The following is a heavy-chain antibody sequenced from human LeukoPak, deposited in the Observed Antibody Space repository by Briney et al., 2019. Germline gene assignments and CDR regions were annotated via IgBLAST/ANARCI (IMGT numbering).Heavy chain of an antibody. CDR1: GGSISSSSYY. Sequence: SETLSLTCTVSGGSISSSSYYWGWIRQPPGKGLEWIGYIYYSGSTNYNPSLKSRVTISVDTSKNQFSLKLSSVTAADTAVYYCARGGGQWLAYFDYWGQGTLVTVSS. CDR3: ARGGGQWLAYFDY. J-gene: IGHJ4*02. D-gene: IGHD6-19*01. CDR2: IYYSGST. V-gene: IGHV4-61*05.